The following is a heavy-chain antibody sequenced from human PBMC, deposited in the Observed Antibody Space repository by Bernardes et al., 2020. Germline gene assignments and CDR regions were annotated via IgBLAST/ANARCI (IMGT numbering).Heavy chain of an antibody. CDR3: ARDVAGKEGF. J-gene: IGHJ4*02. V-gene: IGHV3-74*01. CDR1: GFTFSRFW. Sequence: GGSLRLSCAASGFTFSRFWMHWVRQVPGEGLVWVSRINEDGSTTNYADSVKGRFTISRDNAKSTLFLQMNSLRAEDTAVYFRARDVAGKEGFWGQGTLVTVSS. D-gene: IGHD2-15*01. CDR2: INEDGSTT.